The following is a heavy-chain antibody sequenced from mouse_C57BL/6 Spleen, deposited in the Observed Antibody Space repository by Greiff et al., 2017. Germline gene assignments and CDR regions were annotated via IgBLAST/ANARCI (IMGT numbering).Heavy chain of an antibody. D-gene: IGHD2-1*01. V-gene: IGHV1-54*01. J-gene: IGHJ2*01. CDR1: GYAFTNYL. CDR2: INPGSGGT. CDR3: AMIYYGNSYYFDY. Sequence: VHLVESGAELVRPGTSVKVSCKASGYAFTNYLIEWVKQRPGQGLEWIGVINPGSGGTNYNEKFKGKATLTADKSSSTAYMQLSSLTSEDSAVYFCAMIYYGNSYYFDYWGQGTTLTVSS.